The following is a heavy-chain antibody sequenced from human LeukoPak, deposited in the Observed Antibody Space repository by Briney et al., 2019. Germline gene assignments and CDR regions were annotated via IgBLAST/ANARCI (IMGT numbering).Heavy chain of an antibody. V-gene: IGHV1-69*05. CDR1: GGTFSSYA. CDR2: IIPIFGTA. D-gene: IGHD2-8*01. J-gene: IGHJ4*02. CDR3: ARDKGPNGGFDY. Sequence: SVKVSCKASGGTFSSYAISWVRQAPGQGLEWMGGIIPIFGTANYAQKFQGRVTITTDESTSTAYLELSSLRSEDTAVYYCARDKGPNGGFDYWGQGTLVTVSS.